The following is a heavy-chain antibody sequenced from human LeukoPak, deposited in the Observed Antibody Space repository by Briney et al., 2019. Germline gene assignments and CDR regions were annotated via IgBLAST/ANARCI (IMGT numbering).Heavy chain of an antibody. CDR3: AREVTAAAGSIGY. J-gene: IGHJ4*02. Sequence: SVKVSCKASGGTFSSYAISWVRQAPGQGLEWMGRIIPILGIANYAQKFQGRVTITADKSTSTAYMELSSLRSEDTAVYSCAREVTAAAGSIGYWGQGTLVTVSS. V-gene: IGHV1-69*04. D-gene: IGHD6-13*01. CDR1: GGTFSSYA. CDR2: IIPILGIA.